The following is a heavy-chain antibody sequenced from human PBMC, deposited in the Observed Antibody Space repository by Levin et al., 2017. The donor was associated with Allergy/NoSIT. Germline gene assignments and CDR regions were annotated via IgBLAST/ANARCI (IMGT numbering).Heavy chain of an antibody. J-gene: IGHJ3*02. CDR2: ISSIGSSI. V-gene: IGHV3-48*02. D-gene: IGHD2/OR15-2a*01. CDR1: GVAFSSYS. CDR3: AGMKRNILQAFGI. Sequence: GESLKISCVASGVAFSSYSMNWVRQAPGRGLGWISNISSIGSSIDYENFVKGRFTISRENAKTSLFLQMNSMRDEDTAVYFCAGMKRNILQAFGIWGQGTMVTVSS.